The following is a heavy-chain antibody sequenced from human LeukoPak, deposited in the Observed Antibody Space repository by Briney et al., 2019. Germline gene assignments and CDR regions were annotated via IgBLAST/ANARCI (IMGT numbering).Heavy chain of an antibody. V-gene: IGHV3-21*04. D-gene: IGHD6-19*01. CDR1: GFTLRSYS. J-gene: IGHJ4*02. CDR3: TKEYDKTNRSPQWGFDS. Sequence: GGSLRLSCAASGFTLRSYSMNWVRQAPGKGLEWVSYISTSSYYIYYADSVKGRFTISRDNSKNTLFLQMNNLRVEDTALYYCTKEYDKTNRSPQWGFDSWGQGTLVTVSS. CDR2: ISTSSYYI.